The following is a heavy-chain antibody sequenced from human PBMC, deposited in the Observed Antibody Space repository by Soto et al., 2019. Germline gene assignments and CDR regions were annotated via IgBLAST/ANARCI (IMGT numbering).Heavy chain of an antibody. V-gene: IGHV5-10-1*01. D-gene: IGHD3-22*01. Sequence: GEPLKISCKWSGYSFAGYWITWVRQKPGKGLEWMGRIDPSDSQTYYSPSFRGHVTISVTKSITTVFLQWSSLRASDTAMYYCARQIYDSDTGPNFQYYFDSWGQGTPVTVSS. J-gene: IGHJ4*02. CDR3: ARQIYDSDTGPNFQYYFDS. CDR1: GYSFAGYW. CDR2: IDPSDSQT.